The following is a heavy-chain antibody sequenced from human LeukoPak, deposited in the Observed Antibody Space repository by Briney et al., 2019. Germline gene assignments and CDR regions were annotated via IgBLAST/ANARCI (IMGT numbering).Heavy chain of an antibody. CDR1: GVMFEDFG. CDR2: INSNGART. CDR3: AKDLSGDYGTNY. Sequence: GGSLRLSCAASGVMFEDFGMSWVRHAPGKGLEWVSGINSNGARTGYADSVRGRFTISRDNAKNSLYLQMNSLRAEDTALYYCAKDLSGDYGTNYWGQGTLVTVSS. J-gene: IGHJ4*02. V-gene: IGHV3-20*04. D-gene: IGHD4-17*01.